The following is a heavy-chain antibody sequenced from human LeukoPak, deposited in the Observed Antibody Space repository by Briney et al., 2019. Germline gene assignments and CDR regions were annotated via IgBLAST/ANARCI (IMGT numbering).Heavy chain of an antibody. Sequence: PSETLSLTCTVSGGSISSSNWWSWVRQPPGKGLEWIGEIYHSGSTNYNPSLKSRVTISVDKSKNQFSLKLSSVTAADTAVYYCASSYSSSWYRAFDIWGQGTMVTVSS. D-gene: IGHD6-13*01. CDR3: ASSYSSSWYRAFDI. CDR2: IYHSGST. V-gene: IGHV4-4*02. CDR1: GGSISSSNW. J-gene: IGHJ3*02.